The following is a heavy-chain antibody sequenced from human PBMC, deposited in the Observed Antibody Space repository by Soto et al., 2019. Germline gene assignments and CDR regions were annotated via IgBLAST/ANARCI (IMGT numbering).Heavy chain of an antibody. CDR2: ISGSGGST. CDR3: AKCHYYDFWSGYSPQPNYYYGMDV. J-gene: IGHJ6*01. CDR1: VFTFSSYA. D-gene: IGHD3-3*01. Sequence: WGSLRVSCASSVFTFSSYAMSWVHQAPGKGLELPQPISGSGGSTYYADSVNGRFTISRDNSKNTLYLQMNSLRAEDTAVYYCAKCHYYDFWSGYSPQPNYYYGMDVWGQGTTVTVSS. V-gene: IGHV3-23*01.